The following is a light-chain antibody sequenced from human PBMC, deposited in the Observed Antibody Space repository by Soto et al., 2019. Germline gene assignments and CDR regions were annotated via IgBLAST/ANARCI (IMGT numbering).Light chain of an antibody. CDR1: QGISRW. CDR3: QEATSFPST. J-gene: IGKJ3*01. Sequence: DIQMTQSPSSVSASVGDRVTITCRASQGISRWLAWYQQKPGKAPKLLIYAASSLQSGVPSRFSGSGFGTDFTLTISSLQPEDFATYYCQEATSFPSTFGPGTKVDIK. V-gene: IGKV1-12*02. CDR2: AAS.